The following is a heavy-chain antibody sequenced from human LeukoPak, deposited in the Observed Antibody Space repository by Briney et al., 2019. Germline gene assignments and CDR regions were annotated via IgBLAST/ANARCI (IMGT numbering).Heavy chain of an antibody. CDR3: ARAPRYYYDSSSGYYTGYYFDY. CDR2: IKHDGSEK. D-gene: IGHD3-22*01. CDR1: GFTFSTYW. Sequence: GGSLRLSCAASGFTFSTYWMSWVRQAPGKGLEWVANIKHDGSEKHYVDSVKGRFTISRDNAKNSLYLHMNSPRAEDAAVYYCARAPRYYYDSSSGYYTGYYFDYWGQGTLATVSS. V-gene: IGHV3-7*01. J-gene: IGHJ4*02.